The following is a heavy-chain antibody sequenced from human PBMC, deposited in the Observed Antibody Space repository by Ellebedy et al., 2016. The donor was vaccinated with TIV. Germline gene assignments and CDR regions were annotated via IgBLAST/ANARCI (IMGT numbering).Heavy chain of an antibody. Sequence: SETLSLTCAVHGGSFSEYYWSWIRQSPGMGLQWIGEIHPSGTTYYNPSHMSRVTISVDTSKNQFSLRLSSVTAADTAMYFCARGSDMYKSGNLWGQGTLVTVFS. J-gene: IGHJ5*02. D-gene: IGHD1-1*01. CDR3: ARGSDMYKSGNL. CDR1: GGSFSEYY. CDR2: IHPSGTT. V-gene: IGHV4-34*01.